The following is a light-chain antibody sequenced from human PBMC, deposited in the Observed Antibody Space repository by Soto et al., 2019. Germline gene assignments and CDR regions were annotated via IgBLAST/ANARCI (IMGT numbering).Light chain of an antibody. CDR2: DVS. CDR3: TSYRNYRTLDV. CDR1: NTDIGGYNY. Sequence: QSALTQPDSVSGSPGESITISCTGTNTDIGGYNYVSWYQQHPGKAPKLVIYDVSSRPSGVSSRFSGSKSGYTASLTISGLQAEDYFHYYCTSYRNYRTLDVFGTGTIVTVL. J-gene: IGLJ1*01. V-gene: IGLV2-14*03.